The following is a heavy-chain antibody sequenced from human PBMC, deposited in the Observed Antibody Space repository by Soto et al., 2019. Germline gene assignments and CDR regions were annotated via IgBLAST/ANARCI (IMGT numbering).Heavy chain of an antibody. D-gene: IGHD3-3*01. V-gene: IGHV3-7*01. Sequence: GGSLRLSCAASGFTFSSYWMSWVRQAPGKGLEWVANIKQDGSEKYYVDSVKGRFTISRDNAKNSLYLQMNSLRAEDTAVYYCARYVLRFLGPYYIGMDVWGQGTTVTVS. CDR1: GFTFSSYW. CDR3: ARYVLRFLGPYYIGMDV. J-gene: IGHJ6*02. CDR2: IKQDGSEK.